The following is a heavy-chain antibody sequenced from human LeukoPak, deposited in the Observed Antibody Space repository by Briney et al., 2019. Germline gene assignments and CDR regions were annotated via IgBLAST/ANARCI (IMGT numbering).Heavy chain of an antibody. D-gene: IGHD6-19*01. V-gene: IGHV3-13*01. CDR1: GFTFSSYD. CDR2: IGTAGDT. Sequence: GGSLRLSCAASGFTFSSYDMHWVRQATGKGLEWVSAIGTAGDTYYPGSVKGRFTISRENAKNSLYLQMNSLRAGDTAVYYCARGVGWSVAGTGDWFDPWGQGTLVTVSS. J-gene: IGHJ5*02. CDR3: ARGVGWSVAGTGDWFDP.